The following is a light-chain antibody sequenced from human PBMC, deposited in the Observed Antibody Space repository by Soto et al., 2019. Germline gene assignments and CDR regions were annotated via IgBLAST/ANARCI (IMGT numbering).Light chain of an antibody. V-gene: IGLV2-14*01. Sequence: SALTQPASVSLSPGQSITISCTGTSGDVGSYNYVSWYQLHPGKAPKLMIYEVSNRPSGVSNRFSGSKSGDTASLTISGLQAEDEADYYCSSYTARTTLYVFGTGTKVTVL. J-gene: IGLJ1*01. CDR3: SSYTARTTLYV. CDR1: SGDVGSYNY. CDR2: EVS.